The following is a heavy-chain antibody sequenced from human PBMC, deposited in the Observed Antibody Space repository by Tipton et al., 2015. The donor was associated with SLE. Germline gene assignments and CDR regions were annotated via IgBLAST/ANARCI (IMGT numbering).Heavy chain of an antibody. D-gene: IGHD1-26*01. J-gene: IGHJ3*02. Sequence: SLRLSCAASGFTFSSYAMHWVRQAPGKGLEWVAVISYDGSNKYYADSVKGRFTISRDNSKNTLYLQMNSLRAEDTAVYYCASLVGATRGPDAFDIWGQGKMVTVSS. CDR2: ISYDGSNK. CDR1: GFTFSSYA. CDR3: ASLVGATRGPDAFDI. V-gene: IGHV3-30-3*01.